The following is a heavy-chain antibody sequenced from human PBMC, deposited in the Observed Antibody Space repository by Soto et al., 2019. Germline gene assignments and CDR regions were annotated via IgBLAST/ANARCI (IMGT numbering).Heavy chain of an antibody. D-gene: IGHD2-15*01. CDR1: GYTLTELS. CDR2: FDPEDGET. J-gene: IGHJ4*02. Sequence: ASVKVSCKVSGYTLTELSMHWVRQAPGKGLEWMGGFDPEDGETIYAQKFQGRVTMTEDTSTDTAYMELSSLRSEDTAVYYCATDRGYGICGSCYGPREFYYWGQGTLVTVSS. V-gene: IGHV1-24*01. CDR3: ATDRGYGICGSCYGPREFYY.